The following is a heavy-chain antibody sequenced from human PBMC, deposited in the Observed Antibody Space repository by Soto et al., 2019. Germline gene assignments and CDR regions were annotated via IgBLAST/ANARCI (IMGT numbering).Heavy chain of an antibody. CDR2: IYYSGST. D-gene: IGHD2-15*01. CDR3: AREYCSGGRCYQPDY. V-gene: IGHV4-31*03. Sequence: SETLSLTCTVSGDSVSSGDYSWSWIRQHPGKGLEWIGYIYYSGSTNYNPSLKSRVTISVDTSQNQFSLKLSSVTAADTAVYYCAREYCSGGRCYQPDYWGQGTLVTVSS. J-gene: IGHJ4*02. CDR1: GDSVSSGDYS.